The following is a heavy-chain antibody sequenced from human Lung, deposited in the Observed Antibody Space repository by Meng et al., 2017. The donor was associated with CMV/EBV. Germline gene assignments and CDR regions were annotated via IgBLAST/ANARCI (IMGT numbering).Heavy chain of an antibody. CDR1: AYTFTSYS. CDR3: ARARFYDTTANWFDP. Sequence: SAYTFTSYSIPWVRQAPGQGLQWVGWINAYNLTTNYAQTLQGRVTMTTDTSTSTAYMELRSLRSDDTAIYYCARARFYDTTANWFDPWGQGTLVTVSS. V-gene: IGHV1-18*01. D-gene: IGHD2/OR15-2a*01. J-gene: IGHJ5*02. CDR2: INAYNLTT.